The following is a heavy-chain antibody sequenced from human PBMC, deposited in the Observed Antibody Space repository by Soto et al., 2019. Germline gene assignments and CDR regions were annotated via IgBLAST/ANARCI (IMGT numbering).Heavy chain of an antibody. CDR3: GAATGAY. CDR1: GFTFSSYT. Sequence: EVQLVESGGGLVKPGGSLRLSCAASGFTFSSYTMNWVRQAPGNGLEWVSSISRSSSYIYFADSVKGRFTISRDNAKNSLYLQMNSLRAEDTAVYYCGAATGAYWGQGTLVTVSS. CDR2: ISRSSSYI. J-gene: IGHJ4*02. D-gene: IGHD2-15*01. V-gene: IGHV3-21*01.